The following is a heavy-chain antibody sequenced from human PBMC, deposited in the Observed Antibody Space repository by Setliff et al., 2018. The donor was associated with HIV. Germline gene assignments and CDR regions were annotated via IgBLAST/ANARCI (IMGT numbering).Heavy chain of an antibody. J-gene: IGHJ4*02. V-gene: IGHV1-18*01. D-gene: IGHD6-19*01. CDR3: ARGEAVAGRGAPPSFDY. Sequence: ASVKVSCKASGYTFTSHGISWVRQAPGQGLEWMGRISAYNGNTAQAQELQGRLSMTTDTSTSTAYMELRSLRSDDTAVYYCARGEAVAGRGAPPSFDYWGQGALVTVSS. CDR1: GYTFTSHG. CDR2: ISAYNGNT.